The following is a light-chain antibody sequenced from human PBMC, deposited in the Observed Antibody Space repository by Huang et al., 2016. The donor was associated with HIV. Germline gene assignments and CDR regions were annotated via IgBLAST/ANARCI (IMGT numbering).Light chain of an antibody. CDR3: QQYNNWPPLT. J-gene: IGKJ4*01. Sequence: EIVMTQSPATLSVSPGERATLSCRASQSVSSNLAWYQQKPVQAPRLLIYGASTSATGIPARFSGSVSGTEFTLTISSLQSEDFAVYYCQQYNNWPPLTFGGGTKVEIK. CDR2: GAS. CDR1: QSVSSN. V-gene: IGKV3-15*01.